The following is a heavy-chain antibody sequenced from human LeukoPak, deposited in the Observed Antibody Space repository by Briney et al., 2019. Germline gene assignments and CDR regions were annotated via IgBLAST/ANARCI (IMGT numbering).Heavy chain of an antibody. CDR1: GFTFSSYW. CDR2: IKQDGSEK. J-gene: IGHJ4*02. V-gene: IGHV3-7*03. CDR3: AKDVNDGTPAGFDY. D-gene: IGHD1-1*01. Sequence: GGSLRLSCAASGFTFSSYWMSWVRQAPGKGLEWVANIKQDGSEKYYVDSVKGRFTISRDNAKNSLYLQMNSLRAEDTALYYCAKDVNDGTPAGFDYWGQGTLVTVSS.